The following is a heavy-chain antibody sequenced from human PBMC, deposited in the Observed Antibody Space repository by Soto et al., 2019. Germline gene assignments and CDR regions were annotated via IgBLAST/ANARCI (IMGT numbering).Heavy chain of an antibody. CDR1: GCIFSANY. CDR3: VRARERDCWNWFDP. CDR2: INPHSGAT. Sequence: ASVKASCNASGCIFSANYMHWVRPAPGRDRECRVCINPHSGATNYAQSFLGRVTMSADTSASTPYMDLSRLKSDDTAVYYCVRARERDCWNWFDPWGRGTLVTVSS. D-gene: IGHD2-21*01. J-gene: IGHJ5*02. V-gene: IGHV1-2*02.